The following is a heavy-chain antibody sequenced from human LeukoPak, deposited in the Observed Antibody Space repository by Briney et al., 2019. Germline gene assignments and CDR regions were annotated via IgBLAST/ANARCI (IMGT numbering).Heavy chain of an antibody. CDR3: ARVKTTISYYYMDV. Sequence: SETLSLTCTVSGDSISGYFWSWIRQPPGKRLEWIGRTYASGTTNYNPSLQSRVTISGDTSKNQVSLKLSSVTAADTAIYYCARVKTTISYYYMDVWGKGTTVIVSS. D-gene: IGHD3-3*01. V-gene: IGHV4-59*01. CDR1: GDSISGYF. J-gene: IGHJ6*03. CDR2: TYASGTT.